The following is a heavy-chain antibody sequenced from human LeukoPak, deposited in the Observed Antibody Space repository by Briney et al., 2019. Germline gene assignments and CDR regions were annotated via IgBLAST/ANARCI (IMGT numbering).Heavy chain of an antibody. V-gene: IGHV4-59*12. CDR3: ARVMRTTGRPRETYFSGADY. Sequence: SETLSLTCTVSGGSISSYYWSWIRQPPGKGLEWIGYIYYSGSTNYNPSLKRRVTISVDTSKNQFSLKLSSVTAADTAVYYCARVMRTTGRPRETYFSGADYWGQGTLVTVSS. CDR2: IYYSGST. J-gene: IGHJ4*02. D-gene: IGHD4/OR15-4a*01. CDR1: GGSISSYY.